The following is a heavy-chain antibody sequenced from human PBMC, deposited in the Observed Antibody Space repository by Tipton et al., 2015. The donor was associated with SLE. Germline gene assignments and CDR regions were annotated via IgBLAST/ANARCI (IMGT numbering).Heavy chain of an antibody. V-gene: IGHV4-34*01. CDR3: AREGGGPDY. D-gene: IGHD1-26*01. CDR2: INHSGST. Sequence: TLSLTCSVYDGSFSGYYWTWIRQPPGKGLEWIGEINHSGSTNYNPSLKSGVTIPINTSKNQFSLKLRSVTAADTAIYYCAREGGGPDYWGQGTLVTVSS. J-gene: IGHJ4*02. CDR1: DGSFSGYY.